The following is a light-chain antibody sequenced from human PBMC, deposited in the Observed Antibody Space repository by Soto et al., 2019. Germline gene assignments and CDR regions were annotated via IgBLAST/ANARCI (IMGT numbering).Light chain of an antibody. CDR3: QVWDSATDTYV. CDR2: SDS. CDR1: NIGSKA. V-gene: IGLV3-12*02. Sequence: SYELTQPHSLSVATAQMARITCGGSNIGSKAVQWYQQKPGQDPVLVIYSDSNRPSGIPERFSGSDPGNTATLTVSGIGAGDEADYYCQVWDSATDTYVFGTGTKVTVL. J-gene: IGLJ1*01.